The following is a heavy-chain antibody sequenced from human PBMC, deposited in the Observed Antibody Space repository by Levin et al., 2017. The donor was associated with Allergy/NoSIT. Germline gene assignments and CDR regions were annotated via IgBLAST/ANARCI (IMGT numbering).Heavy chain of an antibody. D-gene: IGHD6-19*01. V-gene: IGHV2-70*11. Sequence: QTLSLTCTFSGFSLSTSGVCVSWIRQPPGKALEWLARIDWDDDKYYTTSLKTRLTISKDTSKNQVVLTMTNMDPVDTATYYCARNQQWLGIEYWGQGTLVTVSS. CDR1: GFSLSTSGVC. CDR2: IDWDDDK. CDR3: ARNQQWLGIEY. J-gene: IGHJ4*02.